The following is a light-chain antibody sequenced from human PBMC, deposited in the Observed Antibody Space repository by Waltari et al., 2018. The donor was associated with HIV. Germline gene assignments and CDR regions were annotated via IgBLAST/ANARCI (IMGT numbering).Light chain of an antibody. CDR1: RAIGRS. CDR2: AAT. V-gene: IGKV1-16*01. Sequence: DIQMAQSPASLSASLGDRVSITCRASRAIGRSLAWFQQKPGKSPMALIHAATPRHTAVPPRFVGGGSGTEFVLTIVSLQADDFATYYCQQYSDVPRTFGEGTKV. J-gene: IGKJ4*01. CDR3: QQYSDVPRT.